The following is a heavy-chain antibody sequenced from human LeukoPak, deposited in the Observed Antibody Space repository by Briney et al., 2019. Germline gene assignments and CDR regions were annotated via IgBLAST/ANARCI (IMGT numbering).Heavy chain of an antibody. CDR3: TRANTVSIFGVIILDAFDI. D-gene: IGHD3-3*01. J-gene: IGHJ3*02. V-gene: IGHV3-53*01. Sequence: GGSLRLSCAASGFTVSSNYMSWVRQAPGKGLEWVSAIYSGGSTYYADPVKGRFTISRDNSKNTLYLQMNSLRAEDTAVYCCTRANTVSIFGVIILDAFDIWGQGTMVTVSS. CDR1: GFTVSSNY. CDR2: IYSGGST.